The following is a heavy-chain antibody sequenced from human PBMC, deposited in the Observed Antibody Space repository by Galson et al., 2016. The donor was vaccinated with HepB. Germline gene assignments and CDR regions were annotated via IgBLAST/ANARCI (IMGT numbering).Heavy chain of an antibody. J-gene: IGHJ3*02. CDR3: ARYHSSLDI. Sequence: SVKVSCKVSAYTFTDYDINWVRQATGQGLEWMGWVSPHSGQTGYAQKFQGRVTMTTDTSTNTAYMELRSLRYEDTAVYYCARYHSSLDICGQGTMVTVSS. CDR2: VSPHSGQT. V-gene: IGHV1-8*02. CDR1: AYTFTDYD.